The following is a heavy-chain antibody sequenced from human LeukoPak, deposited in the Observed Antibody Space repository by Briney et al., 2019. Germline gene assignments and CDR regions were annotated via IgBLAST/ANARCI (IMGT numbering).Heavy chain of an antibody. D-gene: IGHD6-13*01. CDR2: FDPEDGET. Sequence: ASVKVSCKVSGYTLTELSMHWVRQAPGKGLEWMGGFDPEDGETIYAQKFQGRVTMTEDTSTDTAYMELSSLRSEDTAVYYCATGRPRTPYSSSWYRYYYYMDVWGKGTTVTVSS. V-gene: IGHV1-24*01. CDR3: ATGRPRTPYSSSWYRYYYYMDV. J-gene: IGHJ6*03. CDR1: GYTLTELS.